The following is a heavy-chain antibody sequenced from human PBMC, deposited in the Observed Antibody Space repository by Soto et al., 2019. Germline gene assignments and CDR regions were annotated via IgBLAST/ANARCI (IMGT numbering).Heavy chain of an antibody. CDR1: GGSVNSDSYY. CDR3: ARESREFISSGGLDV. Sequence: QVQLQESGPGLVKPSEALSLTCTVSGGSVNSDSYYWTWIRQPPGKRLEWIGSLYYSGSTNYNPSLKSRVTISVDTSKNQFSLKLSSVTAADTAVYLCARESREFISSGGLDVWGQGTTVTVSS. J-gene: IGHJ6*02. D-gene: IGHD3-10*01. CDR2: LYYSGST. V-gene: IGHV4-61*01.